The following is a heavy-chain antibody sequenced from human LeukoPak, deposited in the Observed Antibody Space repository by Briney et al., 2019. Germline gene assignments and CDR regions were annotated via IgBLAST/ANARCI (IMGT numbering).Heavy chain of an antibody. V-gene: IGHV3-23*01. CDR2: ISGSGGST. CDR3: AKDHVEGSWGDYYYHYLDV. CDR1: GFTFSSYA. D-gene: IGHD3-16*01. J-gene: IGHJ6*03. Sequence: GGSLRLSCAASGFTFSSYAMSWVRQAPGKGLEWVSAISGSGGSTYYADSVKGRFTISRDNSKNTLYLHMNSLRAEDTAVYYCAKDHVEGSWGDYYYHYLDVWGKGITVTMSS.